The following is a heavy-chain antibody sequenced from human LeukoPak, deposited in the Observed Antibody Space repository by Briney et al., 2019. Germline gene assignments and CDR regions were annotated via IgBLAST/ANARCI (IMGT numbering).Heavy chain of an antibody. V-gene: IGHV4-30-4*02. Sequence: PSETLSLTCTVSGGSISSGDYYWSWIRQPPGKGLEWIGYIYYSGSTYYNPSLKSRVTISVDTSKNQFSLKLSSVTAADTAVYYCARGGSSSAFDIWGQGTMVTVSS. J-gene: IGHJ3*02. CDR1: GGSISSGDYY. CDR3: ARGGSSSAFDI. CDR2: IYYSGST. D-gene: IGHD6-6*01.